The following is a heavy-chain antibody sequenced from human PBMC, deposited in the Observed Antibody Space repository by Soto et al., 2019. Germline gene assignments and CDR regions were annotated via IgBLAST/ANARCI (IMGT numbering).Heavy chain of an antibody. J-gene: IGHJ4*02. CDR3: ASQPNYYDSSGYYLYYFDY. Sequence: SETVSLTCTVSGGSISSSSYYWGWIRQPPGKGLEWIGSIYYSGSTYYNPSLKSRVTISVDTSKNQFSLKLSSVTAADTAVYYCASQPNYYDSSGYYLYYFDYWGQGTLVTVSS. CDR1: GGSISSSSYY. CDR2: IYYSGST. D-gene: IGHD3-22*01. V-gene: IGHV4-39*01.